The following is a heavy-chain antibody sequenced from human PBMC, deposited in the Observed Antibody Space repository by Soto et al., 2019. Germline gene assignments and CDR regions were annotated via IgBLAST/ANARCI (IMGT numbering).Heavy chain of an antibody. CDR3: ARGRDIMVRGPYFY. J-gene: IGHJ4*02. V-gene: IGHV1-8*02. CDR1: GFTFTSSA. CDR2: MNLNSGNT. D-gene: IGHD3-10*01. Sequence: ASVKVSCKASGFTFTSSAMQWVRQARGQGLEWMGWMNLNSGNTGYAQKFQGRVTMTRNTSISTAYMELSSLRSEDTAVYYCARGRDIMVRGPYFYWGQGTLVTVSS.